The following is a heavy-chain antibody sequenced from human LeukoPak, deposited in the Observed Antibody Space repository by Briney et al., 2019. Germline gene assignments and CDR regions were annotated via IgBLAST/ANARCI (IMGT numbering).Heavy chain of an antibody. D-gene: IGHD2-2*01. Sequence: SETLSLTCTVSGGSLSSYYWSWIRQPAGKGLEWIGRIYTSGSTNYNPSLKSRVTMSVDTSKNQFSLKLSSVTAADTAVYYCARDRLRTSAMDVWGKGTTVTVSS. CDR3: ARDRLRTSAMDV. V-gene: IGHV4-4*07. CDR1: GGSLSSYY. CDR2: IYTSGST. J-gene: IGHJ6*03.